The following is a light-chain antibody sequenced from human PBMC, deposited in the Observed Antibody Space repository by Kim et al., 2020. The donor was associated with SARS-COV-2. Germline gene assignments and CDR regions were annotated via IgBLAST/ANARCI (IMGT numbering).Light chain of an antibody. J-gene: IGLJ2*01. CDR3: AAWDDSLNGVV. Sequence: GQRVTISCYGRSSNTGSNTVNWYQQLPGTAPKLLIYSNNQRPSGVPDRFSGSKSGTSVSLAISGLQSEDEADYYCAAWDDSLNGVVFGGGTQLTVL. V-gene: IGLV1-44*01. CDR2: SNN. CDR1: SSNTGSNT.